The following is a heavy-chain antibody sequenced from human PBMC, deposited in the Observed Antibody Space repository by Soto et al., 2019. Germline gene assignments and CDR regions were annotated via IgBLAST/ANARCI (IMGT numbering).Heavy chain of an antibody. CDR2: ISAYNGNT. D-gene: IGHD3-10*01. CDR1: GYTFTSYG. CDR3: ARITMVRGVIITWDY. Sequence: QVQLVQSGAEVKKPGASVKVSCKASGYTFTSYGISWVRQATGQGLEWMGWISAYNGNTNYAQKLQGRVTMTTDTSTSTAYMELRRLRSDDTAVYYCARITMVRGVIITWDYWGQGTLVTVSS. J-gene: IGHJ4*02. V-gene: IGHV1-18*01.